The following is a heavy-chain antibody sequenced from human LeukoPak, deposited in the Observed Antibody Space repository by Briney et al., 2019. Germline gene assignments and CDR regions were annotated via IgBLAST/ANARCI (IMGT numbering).Heavy chain of an antibody. CDR2: INPSGGST. Sequence: GASVKVSCKASGYTFTSYYMHWVRQAPGQGLEWMGIINPSGGSTSYAQKFQGRVTMTRDTSTSTVYMELSSLRSEDTAVYYCARDWSCSGGSCSAFDYWGQGTLVTVSS. J-gene: IGHJ4*02. CDR3: ARDWSCSGGSCSAFDY. V-gene: IGHV1-46*01. CDR1: GYTFTSYY. D-gene: IGHD2-15*01.